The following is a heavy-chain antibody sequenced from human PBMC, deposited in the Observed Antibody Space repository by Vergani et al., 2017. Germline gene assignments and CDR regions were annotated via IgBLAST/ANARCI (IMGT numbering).Heavy chain of an antibody. D-gene: IGHD2-21*02. V-gene: IGHV3-53*01. Sequence: EVQLVESGGGLIQPGGSLRLSCAASGFTVSSNYMSWVRQAPGKGLEWVSVIYSGGSTYYADPVKGRFTISRDNSKNTLYLQMNSLRAEDTAVYYCARVISYCGGDCYSPHADYWGQGTLVTVSS. CDR1: GFTVSSNY. J-gene: IGHJ4*02. CDR3: ARVISYCGGDCYSPHADY. CDR2: IYSGGST.